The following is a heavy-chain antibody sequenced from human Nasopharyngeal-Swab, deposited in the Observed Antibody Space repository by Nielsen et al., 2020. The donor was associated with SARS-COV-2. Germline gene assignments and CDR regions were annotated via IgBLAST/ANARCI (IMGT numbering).Heavy chain of an antibody. Sequence: SVKVSCKASGGTFSSYAISWVRQAPGQGLEWMGGIIPIFGTANYAQKFQGRVTITADESTSTAYMELSSLRSEETAVYYCAIFSSGYYGDMDYWGQGTLVTVSS. J-gene: IGHJ4*02. CDR3: AIFSSGYYGDMDY. V-gene: IGHV1-69*13. CDR1: GGTFSSYA. D-gene: IGHD3-22*01. CDR2: IIPIFGTA.